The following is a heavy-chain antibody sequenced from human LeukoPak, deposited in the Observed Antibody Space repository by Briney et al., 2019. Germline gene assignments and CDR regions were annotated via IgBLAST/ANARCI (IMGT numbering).Heavy chain of an antibody. D-gene: IGHD3-3*01. CDR1: GGSISSSNYY. CDR2: IYYSGST. Sequence: SETLSLTCTVSGGSISSSNYYWAWLRQPPGKGLEWIGSIYYSGSTYYNPSLKSRVTISVDTSKNQFSLKLSSVTAADTAVYYCARSVDFWSRNWFDPWGQGTLVTVSS. J-gene: IGHJ5*02. CDR3: ARSVDFWSRNWFDP. V-gene: IGHV4-39*01.